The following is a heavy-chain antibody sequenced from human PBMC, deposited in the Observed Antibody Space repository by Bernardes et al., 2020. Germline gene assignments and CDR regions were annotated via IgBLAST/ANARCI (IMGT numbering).Heavy chain of an antibody. D-gene: IGHD2-15*01. CDR1: GGTFSSYA. Sequence: SVKVSCKASGGTFSSYAISWVRQAPGQGLEWMGGIIPIFGTANYAQKFQGRVTITADKSTSTAYMELSSLRSEDTAVYYCARDPEGYCSGGSCYPHAFDIWGQGTMVTVSS. CDR3: ARDPEGYCSGGSCYPHAFDI. J-gene: IGHJ3*02. V-gene: IGHV1-69*06. CDR2: IIPIFGTA.